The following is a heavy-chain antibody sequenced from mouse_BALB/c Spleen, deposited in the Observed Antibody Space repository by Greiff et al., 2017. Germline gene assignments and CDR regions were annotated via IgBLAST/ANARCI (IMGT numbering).Heavy chain of an antibody. D-gene: IGHD1-1*01. V-gene: IGHV1-18*01. J-gene: IGHJ4*01. CDR2: INPNNGGT. CDR3: ARWGTTVAAMDY. CDR1: GYTFTDYN. Sequence: EVKLQESGPELVKPGASVKIPCKASGYTFTDYNMDWVKQSHGKSLEWIGDINPNNGGTIYNQKFKGKATLTVDKSSSTAYMELRSLTSEDTAVYYCARWGTTVAAMDYWGQGTSVTVSS.